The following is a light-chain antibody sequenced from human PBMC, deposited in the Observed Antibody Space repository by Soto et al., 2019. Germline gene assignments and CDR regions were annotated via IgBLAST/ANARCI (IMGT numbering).Light chain of an antibody. CDR1: SSDVGGYNY. J-gene: IGLJ3*02. V-gene: IGLV2-14*01. CDR3: SSYTTSGTGV. Sequence: QSALTQPASVSGSPGQSITISCTGSSSDVGGYNYVSWFQQHPGKAPKLMIYDVSNRPSGVSNRFSGSKSGNTASLTISGLQAEDEADYHCSSYTTSGTGVFGGGTKLTVL. CDR2: DVS.